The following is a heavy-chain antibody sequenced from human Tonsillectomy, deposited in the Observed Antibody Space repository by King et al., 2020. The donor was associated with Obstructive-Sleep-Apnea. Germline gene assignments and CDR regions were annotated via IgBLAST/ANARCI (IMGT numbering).Heavy chain of an antibody. CDR1: GVTFSSYG. J-gene: IGHJ4*02. CDR3: AKAQTNFIAVADTDGCDY. Sequence: HVQLVESGGGVVQPGRSLRLSCAASGVTFSSYGMHWVRQAPGKGLEWVAVISYDGSNKYYADSVKGRFTISRDNSKNTLYLQMNSLRAEDTAVYYCAKAQTNFIAVADTDGCDYWGQGTLVTVSS. D-gene: IGHD6-19*01. V-gene: IGHV3-30*18. CDR2: ISYDGSNK.